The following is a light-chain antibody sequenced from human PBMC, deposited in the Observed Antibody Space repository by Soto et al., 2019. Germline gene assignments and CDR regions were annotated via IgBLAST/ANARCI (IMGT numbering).Light chain of an antibody. CDR2: GNN. V-gene: IGLV1-40*01. J-gene: IGLJ2*01. CDR1: SSNIGAGRD. CDR3: QSFDNSLRVRI. Sequence: QSALTQAPSMSGAPGQRVTISCTGSSSNIGAGRDVHWYQQLPGTAPKLLIYGNNNRPSGVPDRFSGSKSGTSASLAITGLQAEDEADYYCQSFDNSLRVRIFGGGTKLTVL.